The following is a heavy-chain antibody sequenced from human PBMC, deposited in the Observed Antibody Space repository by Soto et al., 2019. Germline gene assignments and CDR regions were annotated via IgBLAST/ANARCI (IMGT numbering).Heavy chain of an antibody. D-gene: IGHD3-22*01. CDR3: ARSYYDSTGFAVDP. CDR1: GASVSHGY. J-gene: IGHJ5*02. V-gene: IGHV4-59*02. CDR2: MYFGGSF. Sequence: QMQLQASGPGLVKPSETLSLTCNVSGASVSHGYWSWIRQPPGKGLEWIGFMYFGGSFNYIPSLRSRATISVETSKNQFSMKLTSVTASDTAVYYCARSYYDSTGFAVDPWGQGTLVTVSS.